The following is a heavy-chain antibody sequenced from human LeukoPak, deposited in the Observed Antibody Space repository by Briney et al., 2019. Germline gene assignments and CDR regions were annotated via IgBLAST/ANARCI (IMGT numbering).Heavy chain of an antibody. CDR1: GGTFSSYA. Sequence: SVKVSCKASGGTFSSYAISWVRQASGQGFEWMGGIIPIFGTANYAQKFQGRVTITTDESTSTAYMELSSLRSEDTAVYYCALGLGYCTNGVCTGDAFDIWGQGTMVTVSS. D-gene: IGHD2-8*01. J-gene: IGHJ3*02. V-gene: IGHV1-69*05. CDR2: IIPIFGTA. CDR3: ALGLGYCTNGVCTGDAFDI.